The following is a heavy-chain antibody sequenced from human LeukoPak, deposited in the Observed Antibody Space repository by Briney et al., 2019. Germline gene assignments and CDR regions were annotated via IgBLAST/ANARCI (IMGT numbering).Heavy chain of an antibody. CDR3: ARVTIFGVVPNDAFDI. J-gene: IGHJ3*02. Sequence: SETLSLTCTVSGGSISSYYWSWIRQPAGKGLEWIGRIYTSGSTNYNPSLKSRVTMSVDTSKNQFSLKLSSVTAADTAVYYCARVTIFGVVPNDAFDIWGQGTMVTVSS. CDR1: GGSISSYY. V-gene: IGHV4-4*07. D-gene: IGHD3-3*01. CDR2: IYTSGST.